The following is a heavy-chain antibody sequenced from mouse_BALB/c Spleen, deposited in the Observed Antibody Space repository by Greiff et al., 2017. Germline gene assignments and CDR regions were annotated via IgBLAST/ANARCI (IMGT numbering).Heavy chain of an antibody. CDR1: GYTFTSYW. V-gene: IGHV1-7*01. D-gene: IGHD1-1*01. CDR2: INPSTGYT. Sequence: VQLQQSGAELAKPGASVKMSCKASGYTFTSYWMHWVKQRPGQGLEWIGYINPSTGYTEYNQKFKDKATLTADKSSSTAYMQLSSLTSEDSAVYYCARAPVYYYGSSYAMDYWGQGTSVTVSS. J-gene: IGHJ4*01. CDR3: ARAPVYYYGSSYAMDY.